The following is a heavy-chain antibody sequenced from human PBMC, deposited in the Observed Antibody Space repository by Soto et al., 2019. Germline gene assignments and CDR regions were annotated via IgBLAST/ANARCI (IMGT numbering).Heavy chain of an antibody. CDR2: ISYDGSNK. J-gene: IGHJ4*02. D-gene: IGHD3-10*01. V-gene: IGHV3-30*18. CDR3: AKEGWPGCYMYYFDY. Sequence: PGGSLRLSFAASGFTFSSYGMHWVSQDPGKGLEWVAVISYDGSNKYYADSVKGRFTISRDYSKNTLYLQMNSLRAEDTAVYYCAKEGWPGCYMYYFDYWGQGTLVTVSS. CDR1: GFTFSSYG.